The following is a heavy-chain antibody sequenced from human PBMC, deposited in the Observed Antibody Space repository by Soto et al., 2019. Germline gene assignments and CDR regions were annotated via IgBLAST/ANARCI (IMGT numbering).Heavy chain of an antibody. D-gene: IGHD2-2*01. CDR2: IIPIFGTI. J-gene: IGHJ6*02. CDR3: GRGYCTSTTCGDYYVMDV. V-gene: IGHV1-69*06. CDR1: GGTFREYA. Sequence: QVQLVQSGAEVKKPGSAVKVSCKTSGGTFREYAISWVRQAPGQGLEWLGGIIPIFGTINYAQNFQGRVTISADKSTSTAYMELRSLRSGDTAVYYCGRGYCTSTTCGDYYVMDVWGQGTTVTVSS.